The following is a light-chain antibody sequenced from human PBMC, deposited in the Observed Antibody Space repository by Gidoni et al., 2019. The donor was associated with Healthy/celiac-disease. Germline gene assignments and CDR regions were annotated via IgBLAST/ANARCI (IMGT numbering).Light chain of an antibody. Sequence: QSVRTQPPSVSGAPGQRVTISCTGSSSNIGAGYDVPWYQQLPGTAPKLLIYGNSNRPSGVPDRFSGSKSGTSASLAITGLQAEDEADSYCQSYDSSLSGSVFGGGTKLTVL. CDR2: GNS. CDR3: QSYDSSLSGSV. V-gene: IGLV1-40*01. CDR1: SSNIGAGYD. J-gene: IGLJ3*02.